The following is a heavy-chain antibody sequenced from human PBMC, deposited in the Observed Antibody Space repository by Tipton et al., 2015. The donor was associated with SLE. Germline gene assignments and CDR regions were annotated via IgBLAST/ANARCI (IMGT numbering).Heavy chain of an antibody. CDR3: ARGTQLNYEFWSGYSYGMDV. D-gene: IGHD3-3*01. V-gene: IGHV4-59*11. J-gene: IGHJ6*02. CDR1: GGSISSHY. CDR2: IYYSGST. Sequence: TLSLTCTVSGGSISSHYWSWIRQPPGKGLEWIGYIYYSGSTNYNPSLKSRVTISVDTSKNQFSLKLSSVTAADTAVYYCARGTQLNYEFWSGYSYGMDVWGQGTTVTVSS.